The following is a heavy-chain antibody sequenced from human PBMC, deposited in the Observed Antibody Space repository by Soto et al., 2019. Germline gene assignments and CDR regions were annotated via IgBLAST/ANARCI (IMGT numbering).Heavy chain of an antibody. D-gene: IGHD2-21*02. CDR3: AHSRCGCDCLQSYSSHYYYGMDV. V-gene: IGHV2-5*02. CDR2: IYWDDDK. Sequence: SGPTLVNPTQTLTLTCTFSGFSLSTSGVGVGWIRQPPGKALEWLALIYWDDDKRYSPSLKSRLTITKDTSKNQVVLTMTNMDPVDTATYYCAHSRCGCDCLQSYSSHYYYGMDVWGQGTTVTVSS. CDR1: GFSLSTSGVG. J-gene: IGHJ6*02.